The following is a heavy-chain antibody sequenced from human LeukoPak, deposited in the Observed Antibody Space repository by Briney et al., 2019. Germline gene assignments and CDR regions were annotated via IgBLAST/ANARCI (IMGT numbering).Heavy chain of an antibody. CDR2: ISGSGGST. D-gene: IGHD3-22*01. Sequence: HPGGSLRLSCAASGFTFSSYAMSWVRQAPGKGLEWVSAISGSGGSTYYADSVKGRFTISRDNSKNTLYLQMNSLRAEDTAVYYCAKDYYDSSGYYYGPEKIFDYWGQGTLVTVSS. J-gene: IGHJ4*02. CDR1: GFTFSSYA. CDR3: AKDYYDSSGYYYGPEKIFDY. V-gene: IGHV3-23*01.